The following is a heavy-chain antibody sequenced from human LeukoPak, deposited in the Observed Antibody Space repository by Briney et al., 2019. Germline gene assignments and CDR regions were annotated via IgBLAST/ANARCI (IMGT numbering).Heavy chain of an antibody. CDR2: ISSSGSST. J-gene: IGHJ4*02. CDR1: GFTFSSYE. Sequence: GGSLRLSCAASGFTFSSYEMNWVRQAPGKGLEWVSYISSSGSSTYYADSVKGRFTISRDNAKNSLYLQINSLRAEDTAVYYCARAGEVVGATHYFDYWGQGTLVTVSS. D-gene: IGHD2-15*01. CDR3: ARAGEVVGATHYFDY. V-gene: IGHV3-48*03.